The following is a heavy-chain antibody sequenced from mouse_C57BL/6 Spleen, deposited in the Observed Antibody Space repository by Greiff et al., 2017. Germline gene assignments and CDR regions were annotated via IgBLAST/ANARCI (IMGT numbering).Heavy chain of an antibody. J-gene: IGHJ4*01. D-gene: IGHD1-1*01. V-gene: IGHV1-62-2*01. CDR1: GYTFTEYT. CDR2: FYPGSGSI. CDR3: ARHEDGYYYGGGAMDY. Sequence: QVQLQQSGAELVKPGASVKLSCKASGYTFTEYTIHWVKQRSGQGLEWIGWFYPGSGSIKYNEKFKDKATLTADKSSSTVYMELSRLTSEDSAVXFCARHEDGYYYGGGAMDYWGQGTSVTVSS.